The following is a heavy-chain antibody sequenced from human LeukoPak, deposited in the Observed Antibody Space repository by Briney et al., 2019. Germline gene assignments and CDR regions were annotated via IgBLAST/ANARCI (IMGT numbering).Heavy chain of an antibody. J-gene: IGHJ4*02. Sequence: GGSLRLSCAASGFTFSSYWMSWVRQAPGKGLEWAANIKQDGSEKYYVDSVKGRFTISRDNAKNSLYLQMNSLRAEDTAVYYCGRGTIAAAGYYYFDYWGQGTQVTVSS. CDR3: GRGTIAAAGYYYFDY. V-gene: IGHV3-7*04. CDR2: IKQDGSEK. D-gene: IGHD6-13*01. CDR1: GFTFSSYW.